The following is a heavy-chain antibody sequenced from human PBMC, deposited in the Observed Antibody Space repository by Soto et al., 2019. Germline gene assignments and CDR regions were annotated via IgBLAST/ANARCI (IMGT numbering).Heavy chain of an antibody. J-gene: IGHJ4*02. V-gene: IGHV3-15*01. CDR1: GFDFSKAW. CDR2: LMSKTDGGTT. Sequence: EVQLVESGGGLVKPGGSLRLSCAASGFDFSKAWMSWVRQAPGKGLEWVGRLMSKTDGGTTVYAAPVKGRFTISRDDSNTALYIHMSSVNTEDTAVYYCAAGTGCTDLDYWGQGTLVTVSS. CDR3: AAGTGCTDLDY. D-gene: IGHD2-8*01.